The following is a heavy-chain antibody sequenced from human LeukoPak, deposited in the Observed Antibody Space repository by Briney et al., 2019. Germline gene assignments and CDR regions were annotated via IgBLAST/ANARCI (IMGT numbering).Heavy chain of an antibody. CDR2: IYYSGNT. J-gene: IGHJ4*02. CDR1: VVSLSSSNSY. CDR3: ARGRGITRYYYDSSGSRGLIDY. Sequence: SETLSLTCTVSVVSLSSSNSYWGWIRHPPGKWLEWIGSIYYSGNTYYNASLKSQVSISIDTSKNQFSLRLTSVTAADTAVYYCARGRGITRYYYDSSGSRGLIDYWGQGTLVTVSS. D-gene: IGHD3-22*01. V-gene: IGHV4-39*01.